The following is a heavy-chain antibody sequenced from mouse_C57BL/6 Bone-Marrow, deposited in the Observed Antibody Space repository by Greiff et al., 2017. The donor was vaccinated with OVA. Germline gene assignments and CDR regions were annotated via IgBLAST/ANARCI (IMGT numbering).Heavy chain of an antibody. CDR2: ISYSGST. CDR1: GYSITSGYD. Sequence: EVKVVESGPGMVKPSQSLSLTCTVTGYSITSGYDWHWIRHFPGNKLEWMGYISYSGSTNYNPSLKSRISITHDTSKNHFFLKLNSVTTEDTATYYCARDDGYWFAYWGQGTLVTVSA. V-gene: IGHV3-1*01. CDR3: ARDDGYWFAY. J-gene: IGHJ3*01. D-gene: IGHD2-3*01.